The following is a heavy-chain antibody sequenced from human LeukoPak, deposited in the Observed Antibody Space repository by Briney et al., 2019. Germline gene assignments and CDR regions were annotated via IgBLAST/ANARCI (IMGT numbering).Heavy chain of an antibody. J-gene: IGHJ4*02. Sequence: GGSLRLSCATSGFTFSNHAVHWVRQATGKGLEWVSAIGTAGDTFYPGSVKGRFTISRENAKNSLSLQMNSLRAEDTAVYYCVRQQTPHGNFDYWGQGTLVTVSS. V-gene: IGHV3-13*01. CDR1: GFTFSNHA. CDR2: IGTAGDT. D-gene: IGHD1-26*01. CDR3: VRQQTPHGNFDY.